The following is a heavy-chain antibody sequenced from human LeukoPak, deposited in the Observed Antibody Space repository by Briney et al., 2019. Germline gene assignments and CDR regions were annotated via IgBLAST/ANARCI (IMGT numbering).Heavy chain of an antibody. J-gene: IGHJ4*02. CDR3: ARVGLVWLLTPSQYYFDY. D-gene: IGHD3-3*01. Sequence: GGSLRLSCAASGFTFSSYSMNWVRQAPGKGLEWVSSISSSSSYIYYADSVKGRFTISRDNAKNSLYLQMNSLRAEDTAVYYCARVGLVWLLTPSQYYFDYWGQGTLVTVSS. CDR2: ISSSSSYI. CDR1: GFTFSSYS. V-gene: IGHV3-21*01.